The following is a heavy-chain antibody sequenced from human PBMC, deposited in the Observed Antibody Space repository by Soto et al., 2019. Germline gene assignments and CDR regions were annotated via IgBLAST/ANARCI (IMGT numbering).Heavy chain of an antibody. V-gene: IGHV1-69*13. CDR1: GGTFSSYA. CDR3: AREPGIAVAETPS. CDR2: IIPIFGTA. Sequence: SVKVSCKASGGTFSSYAISWVRQAPGQGLEWMGGIIPIFGTANYAQKFQGRVTITADESTSTAYMELSSLRSEDTAVYYCAREPGIAVAETPSWGQGTLVTVSS. J-gene: IGHJ4*02. D-gene: IGHD6-19*01.